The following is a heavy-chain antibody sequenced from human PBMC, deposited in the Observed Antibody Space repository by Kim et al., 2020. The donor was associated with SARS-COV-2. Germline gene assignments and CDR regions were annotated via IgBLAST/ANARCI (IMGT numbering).Heavy chain of an antibody. CDR2: INHSGST. D-gene: IGHD5-12*01. Sequence: SETLSLTCAVYGGSFSGYYWSWIRQPPGKGLEWIGEINHSGSTNYNPSLKSRVTISVDTSKNQFSLKLSSVTAADTAVYYCAKTRRRTTRMVATGANYFDYWGQGTLVTVSS. J-gene: IGHJ4*02. CDR3: AKTRRRTTRMVATGANYFDY. V-gene: IGHV4-34*01. CDR1: GGSFSGYY.